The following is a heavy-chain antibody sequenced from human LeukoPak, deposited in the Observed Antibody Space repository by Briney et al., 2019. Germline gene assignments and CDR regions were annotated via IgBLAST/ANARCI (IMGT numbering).Heavy chain of an antibody. Sequence: GGSLRLSCAASGFIFSSYAMSWLRQAPGKGLEWVSRISGSGGSTSYADSVKGRFTISRDYSKNTLYVQMNSLRAEDTAVYYCAKARGFCSGGSCYNPFDPWGQGTLVTVSS. V-gene: IGHV3-23*01. CDR1: GFIFSSYA. D-gene: IGHD2-15*01. J-gene: IGHJ5*02. CDR2: ISGSGGST. CDR3: AKARGFCSGGSCYNPFDP.